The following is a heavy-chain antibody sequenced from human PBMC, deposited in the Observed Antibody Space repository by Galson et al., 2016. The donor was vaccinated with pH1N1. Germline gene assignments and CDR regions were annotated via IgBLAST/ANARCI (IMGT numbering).Heavy chain of an antibody. CDR2: ITKRPEGYTT. Sequence: SLRLSCAASGLTLGDFYMDWVRQAPGKGLEWVGRITKRPEGYTTQDAASVRGRFIISREDSKDLLYLQMNSLTTEDTAVYYCTRENHHKFDYWGQGTLVTVSS. CDR3: TRENHHKFDY. V-gene: IGHV3-72*01. CDR1: GLTLGDFY. J-gene: IGHJ4*02.